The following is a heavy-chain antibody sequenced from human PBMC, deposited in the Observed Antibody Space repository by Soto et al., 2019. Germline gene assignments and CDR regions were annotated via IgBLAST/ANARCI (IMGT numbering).Heavy chain of an antibody. Sequence: SETLSLTCTVSGGSISSYYWSWIRQPPGKGLEWIGYIYYSGSTNYNPSLKSRVTISVDTSKNQFSLKLSSVTAADTAVYYCARGLRFLEWPYWGQGTLVTVSS. V-gene: IGHV4-59*01. CDR3: ARGLRFLEWPY. J-gene: IGHJ4*02. CDR2: IYYSGST. CDR1: GGSISSYY. D-gene: IGHD3-3*01.